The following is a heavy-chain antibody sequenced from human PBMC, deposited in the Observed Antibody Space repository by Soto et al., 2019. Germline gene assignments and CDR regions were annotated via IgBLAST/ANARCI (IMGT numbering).Heavy chain of an antibody. V-gene: IGHV4-30-4*01. CDR2: IDYSGST. CDR3: ARDVSGRWFDP. Sequence: QVQLQESGPGLVKPSQTLSLTCTVSGGSISSGDYYWSWIRQPPGKGLEWIGYIDYSGSTDYNPSLKSPVTISVDTSKSQYSLKLSSVTAADTAVYYCARDVSGRWFDPWGQGTLVTVSS. CDR1: GGSISSGDYY. J-gene: IGHJ5*02.